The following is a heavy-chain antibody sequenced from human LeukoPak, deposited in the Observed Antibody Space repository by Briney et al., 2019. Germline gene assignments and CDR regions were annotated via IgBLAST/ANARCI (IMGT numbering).Heavy chain of an antibody. D-gene: IGHD3-10*01. CDR1: GDSISRYY. J-gene: IGHJ6*02. V-gene: IGHV4-59*01. Sequence: SETLSLTCTLSGDSISRYYWSWIRQPPGKGLEWIGYIHYSGSTNNNPSLKSRLTISIDTSKNQFSLKLSSVTAADTAVYYCARNYASGNYFDFYYYNMDVWGQGTTVTVSS. CDR2: IHYSGST. CDR3: ARNYASGNYFDFYYYNMDV.